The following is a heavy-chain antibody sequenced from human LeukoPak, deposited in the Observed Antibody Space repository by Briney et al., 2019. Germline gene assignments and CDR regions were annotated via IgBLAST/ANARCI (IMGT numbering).Heavy chain of an antibody. D-gene: IGHD4-23*01. CDR2: INPNSGGT. CDR1: GYTLTGYY. Sequence: ASVKVSCKASGYTLTGYYMHWVRQAPGRGLEWMGWINPNSGGTNYAQKFQGRVTMTRDTSISTAYMELSRLRSDDTAVYYCARDNSVEDTAWWFDPWGQGTLVTVSS. V-gene: IGHV1-2*02. CDR3: ARDNSVEDTAWWFDP. J-gene: IGHJ5*02.